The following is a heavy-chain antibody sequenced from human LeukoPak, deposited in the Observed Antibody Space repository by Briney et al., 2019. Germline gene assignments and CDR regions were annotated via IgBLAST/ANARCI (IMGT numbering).Heavy chain of an antibody. CDR3: ATYSSSWWEYYFDY. CDR2: IYYRGST. J-gene: IGHJ4*02. D-gene: IGHD6-13*01. V-gene: IGHV4-39*01. Sequence: SETLSLTCTVSCGSISSSSYYCGWIRQPPGKGLEWIGSIYYRGSTYYNPSLKSRVTISVDTSKNQFSLKLSSVTAADTAVYYCATYSSSWWEYYFDYWGQGTLVTVSS. CDR1: CGSISSSSYY.